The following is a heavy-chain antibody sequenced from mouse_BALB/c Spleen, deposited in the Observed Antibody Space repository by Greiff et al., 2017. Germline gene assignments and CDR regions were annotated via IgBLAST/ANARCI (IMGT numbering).Heavy chain of an antibody. CDR2: IWGGGST. J-gene: IGHJ1*01. CDR3: AKQDDYDGYWYFDV. CDR1: GFSLTDYG. V-gene: IGHV2-6-5*01. Sequence: VKLMESGPGLVAPSQSLSITCTVSGFSLTDYGVSWIRQPPGKGLEWLGVIWGGGSTYYNSALKSRLSISKDNSKSQVFLKMNSLQTDDTAMYYCAKQDDYDGYWYFDVWGAGTTVTVSS. D-gene: IGHD2-4*01.